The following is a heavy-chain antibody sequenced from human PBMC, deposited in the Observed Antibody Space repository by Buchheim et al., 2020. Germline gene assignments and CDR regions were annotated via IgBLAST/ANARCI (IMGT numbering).Heavy chain of an antibody. Sequence: EVQLVESGGGLVKPGGSLRLSCAASGFTFSNAWMSWVRQAPGKGLEWVGRIKSKTDGGTTDYAAPVKGRFTISRDDSKNTLYLQMNSLRAEDTAVYYCARAKGDIVVVPAAMGYWGQGTL. CDR1: GFTFSNAW. V-gene: IGHV3-15*01. CDR3: ARAKGDIVVVPAAMGY. CDR2: IKSKTDGGTT. D-gene: IGHD2-2*01. J-gene: IGHJ4*02.